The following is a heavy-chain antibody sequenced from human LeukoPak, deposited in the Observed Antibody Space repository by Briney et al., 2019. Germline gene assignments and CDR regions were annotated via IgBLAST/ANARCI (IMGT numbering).Heavy chain of an antibody. J-gene: IGHJ4*02. Sequence: PGGSLRLSCAASGFTFSNAWMSWVRQAPGKGLEWVSGFSGSGGSTYYADSVKGRFTISRDNSKNTLYLQMNSLRAEDTAVYYCARRAGAYSHPYDYWGQGTLVTVSS. CDR3: ARRAGAYSHPYDY. CDR2: FSGSGGST. D-gene: IGHD4/OR15-4a*01. V-gene: IGHV3-23*01. CDR1: GFTFSNAW.